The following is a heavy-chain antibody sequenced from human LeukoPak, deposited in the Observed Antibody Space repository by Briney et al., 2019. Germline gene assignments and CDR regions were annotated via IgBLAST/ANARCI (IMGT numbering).Heavy chain of an antibody. CDR1: GYTFTSYG. D-gene: IGHD5-24*01. Sequence: SVKVSCKASGYTFTSYGISWVRQAPGQGLEWMGGIIPIFRTPNYAPNFQGRVTITTDESSTTVYMELSSLRSDDTAVYYCARSRRAGYNVYYFDSWGQGTLLTVSS. J-gene: IGHJ4*02. CDR3: ARSRRAGYNVYYFDS. CDR2: IIPIFRTP. V-gene: IGHV1-69*05.